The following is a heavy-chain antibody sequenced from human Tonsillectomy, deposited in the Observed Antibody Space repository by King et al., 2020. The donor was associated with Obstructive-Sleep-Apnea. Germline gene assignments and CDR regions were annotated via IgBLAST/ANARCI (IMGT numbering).Heavy chain of an antibody. D-gene: IGHD4-17*01. CDR1: GFTFSSYW. J-gene: IGHJ4*02. Sequence: VQLVESGGGLVQPGGSLRLSCAASGFTFSSYWMSWVRQAPGKGLEWVANIKQDGSEKYYVDSEKGRFTISRDNAKNSLYLQMNSLRAEDTAVYYCARRVQTPPDDYGDYLGPYFDYWGQGTLVTVSS. V-gene: IGHV3-7*01. CDR2: IKQDGSEK. CDR3: ARRVQTPPDDYGDYLGPYFDY.